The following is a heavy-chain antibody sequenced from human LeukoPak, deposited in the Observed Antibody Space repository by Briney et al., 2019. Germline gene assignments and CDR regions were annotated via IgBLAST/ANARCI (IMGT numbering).Heavy chain of an antibody. CDR3: AKDRFGSVEMATPIDY. D-gene: IGHD5-24*01. CDR1: GFTFSSYA. Sequence: GGSLRLSCATPGFTFSSYAMSWVRQTPGKGLEWVSAISGDGGYTYYADSVKGRFTISRDNSRNTLHLQMNSLRAEDTAVYYCAKDRFGSVEMATPIDYWGQGTLVTVSS. V-gene: IGHV3-23*01. J-gene: IGHJ4*02. CDR2: ISGDGGYT.